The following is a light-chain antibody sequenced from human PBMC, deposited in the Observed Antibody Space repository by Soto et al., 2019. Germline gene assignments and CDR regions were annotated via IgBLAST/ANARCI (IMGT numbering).Light chain of an antibody. CDR2: YVS. Sequence: QSALTQPASVSGSPGQSITISCTGTSSDVGGFNYVSWYQQHPGKAPKLMIYYVSNRPSGVSIRFSDSKSGNTASLAISGVQAEDEGDYYNISYTSSSTLGVFGTGTKLTVL. CDR1: SSDVGGFNY. V-gene: IGLV2-14*01. J-gene: IGLJ1*01. CDR3: ISYTSSSTLGV.